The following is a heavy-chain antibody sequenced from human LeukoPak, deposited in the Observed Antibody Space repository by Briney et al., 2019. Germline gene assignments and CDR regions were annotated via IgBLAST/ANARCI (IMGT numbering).Heavy chain of an antibody. Sequence: SETLSLTCAVYGGSFSGYYWSWIRQPPGKGLEWIGEINHRGSTNYYPSLMSRVTISIDTSKNQFSLKLISVTAADTAVYYCARGPPGGAFDIWGQGTMVTVSS. CDR1: GGSFSGYY. D-gene: IGHD3-16*01. J-gene: IGHJ3*02. CDR3: ARGPPGGAFDI. V-gene: IGHV4-34*01. CDR2: INHRGST.